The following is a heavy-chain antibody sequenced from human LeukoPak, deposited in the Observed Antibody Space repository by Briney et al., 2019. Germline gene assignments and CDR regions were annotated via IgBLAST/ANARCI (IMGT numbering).Heavy chain of an antibody. CDR3: ARGGYGRSFDY. J-gene: IGHJ4*02. CDR2: INHSGST. CDR1: GGSFSGYY. D-gene: IGHD1-1*01. Sequence: SETLSLTCAVYGGSFSGYYWSWIRQPPGKGLEWIGEINHSGSTNYNPSLKSRVTISVDTSKNQFSLKLSSVTAADTAGYYCARGGYGRSFDYLGQGTLVTVSS. V-gene: IGHV4-34*01.